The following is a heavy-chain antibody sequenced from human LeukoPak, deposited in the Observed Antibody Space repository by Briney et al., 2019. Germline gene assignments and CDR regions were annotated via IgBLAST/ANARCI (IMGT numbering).Heavy chain of an antibody. V-gene: IGHV4-59*01. CDR2: IYYSGST. Sequence: PSETLSLTCTVSGGSISSYYWSWIRQPPGKGLEWIGYIYYSGSTNYNPSLKSRVTISVDTSKNQFSLKLSSVTAADTAVYYCTRDGGYDFWSGYYPDYWGQGSLVTVSS. CDR1: GGSISSYY. CDR3: TRDGGYDFWSGYYPDY. D-gene: IGHD3-3*01. J-gene: IGHJ4*02.